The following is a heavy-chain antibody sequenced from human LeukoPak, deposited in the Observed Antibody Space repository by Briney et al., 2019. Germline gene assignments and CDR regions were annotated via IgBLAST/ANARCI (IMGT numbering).Heavy chain of an antibody. J-gene: IGHJ5*02. V-gene: IGHV4-4*07. D-gene: IGHD3-22*01. CDR2: IYTSGST. CDR1: GGSISSYY. CDR3: ARLVVITTFDWFDP. Sequence: ASETLSLTCTVSGGSISSYYWSWIRQPAGKGLEWIGRIYTSGSTNYNPSLKSRVTMSVDTSKNQFSLKLTPVTAADTAVYYCARLVVITTFDWFDPWGQGTLVTVSS.